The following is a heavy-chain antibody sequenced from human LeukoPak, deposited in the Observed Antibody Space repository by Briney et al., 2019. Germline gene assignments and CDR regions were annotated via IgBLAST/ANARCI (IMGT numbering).Heavy chain of an antibody. J-gene: IGHJ4*02. CDR3: ARENISLLWFGELLGYYFDY. CDR2: IYTSGST. V-gene: IGHV4-4*07. D-gene: IGHD3-10*01. CDR1: GGSISSYY. Sequence: PSETLSLTCTVSGGSISSYYWSWIRQPAGKGLEWIGRIYTSGSTNYNPSLKSRVTMSVDTSKNQFSLKLSSVIAADTAVYYCARENISLLWFGELLGYYFDYWGQGTLVTVSS.